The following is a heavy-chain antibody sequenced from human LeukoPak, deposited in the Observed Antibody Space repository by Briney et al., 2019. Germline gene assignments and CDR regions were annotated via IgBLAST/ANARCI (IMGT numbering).Heavy chain of an antibody. Sequence: GGSLRLSCAASGFTVSSNYMSWVRQAPGKGLEWVSVIYSGGSTYYADSVKGRFTISRDNSKNTLYLQMNSLRAEDTAVYYCARDERSILTGHGFDYWGQGTLVTVSS. CDR2: IYSGGST. CDR1: GFTVSSNY. D-gene: IGHD3-9*01. J-gene: IGHJ4*02. V-gene: IGHV3-53*01. CDR3: ARDERSILTGHGFDY.